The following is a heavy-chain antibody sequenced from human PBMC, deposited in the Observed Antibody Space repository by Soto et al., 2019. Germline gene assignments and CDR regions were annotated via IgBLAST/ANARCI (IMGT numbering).Heavy chain of an antibody. V-gene: IGHV3-15*07. Sequence: EVHLVESGGGLVKPGGSLRLSCAASDFTLSHAWMNWVRHGPGKGLEWVARVKTKSEGDTTDYAASVKGRFIISRDDSENTLYLQMHSLKTEDTGLYSCTADTPYSSGWSHDHWAQGTLVTVSS. CDR3: TADTPYSSGWSHDH. J-gene: IGHJ1*01. D-gene: IGHD6-19*01. CDR1: DFTLSHAW. CDR2: VKTKSEGDTT.